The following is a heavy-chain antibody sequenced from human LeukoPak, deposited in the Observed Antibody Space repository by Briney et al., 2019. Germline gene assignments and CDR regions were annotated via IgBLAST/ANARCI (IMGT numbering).Heavy chain of an antibody. V-gene: IGHV3-7*01. CDR2: IKQDGSEK. D-gene: IGHD2-15*01. Sequence: GGSLRLSCAASGFTFSSYWMSWVRQAPGKGLEWVANIKQDGSEKYYVDSVKGRFTISRDNAKNSLYLQMNSLRAEDTAVYYCARDRPVVVVVAATTENYYGVDVWGQGTTVTVSS. CDR1: GFTFSSYW. CDR3: ARDRPVVVVVAATTENYYGVDV. J-gene: IGHJ6*02.